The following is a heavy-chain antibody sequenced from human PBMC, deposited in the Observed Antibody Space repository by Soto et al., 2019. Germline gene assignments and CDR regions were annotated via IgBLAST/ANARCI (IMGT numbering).Heavy chain of an antibody. Sequence: EVQLVESGGGLVQPGGSLRLSCAASGFTFSNYAMHWVRQAPGKGPEYVSAISNTGGSTYYANSVRGRFTISRDNYKNTLYLQMGSLRAEDMAVYYCARVGVVGPTKMLDYWGQGTLVTVSS. J-gene: IGHJ4*02. V-gene: IGHV3-64*01. CDR3: ARVGVVGPTKMLDY. D-gene: IGHD1-26*01. CDR2: ISNTGGST. CDR1: GFTFSNYA.